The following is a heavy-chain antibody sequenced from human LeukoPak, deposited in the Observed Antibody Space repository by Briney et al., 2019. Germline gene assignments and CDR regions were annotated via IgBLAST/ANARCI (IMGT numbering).Heavy chain of an antibody. CDR3: ARGFDRGFDY. CDR1: GGSFSGYY. Sequence: SETLSLTCDVYGGSFSGYYWSWIRQPPGKGLEWIGEINHSGSTNYNPSLKSRVTISVDTSKNQFSLKLSSVTAADTAVYYCARGFDRGFDYWGQGTLVTVSS. J-gene: IGHJ4*02. CDR2: INHSGST. V-gene: IGHV4-34*01. D-gene: IGHD3-10*01.